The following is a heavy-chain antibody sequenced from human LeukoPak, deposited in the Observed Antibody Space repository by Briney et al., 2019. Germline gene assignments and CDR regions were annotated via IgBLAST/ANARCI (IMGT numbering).Heavy chain of an antibody. V-gene: IGHV3-30*02. CDR2: IRSDGNNK. J-gene: IGHJ6*03. CDR1: GFTFSNYA. CDR3: ARERLNYYYMDV. Sequence: GGSLRLSCAASGFTFSNYAMHWVRQAPGKGLEWVAFIRSDGNNKYYADSVKGRFTISRDNFKNTLYLQMNSLRVEDTAVYYCARERLNYYYMDVWGKGTTVTVSS.